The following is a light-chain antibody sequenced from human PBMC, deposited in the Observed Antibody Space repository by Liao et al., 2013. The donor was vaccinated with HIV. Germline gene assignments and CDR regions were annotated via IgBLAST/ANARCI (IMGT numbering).Light chain of an antibody. CDR2: YDS. Sequence: SSVLTQPPSVSVAPGKTATITCGANNIGSKSVQWFQQKPGQAPVLVIYYDSDRPSGIPERFSGSNSGNTPTLTISRVEAGDEADYYCQVWDSSSDCYVFGTGTKVTVL. J-gene: IGLJ1*01. CDR1: NIGSKS. CDR3: QVWDSSSDCYV. V-gene: IGLV3-21*01.